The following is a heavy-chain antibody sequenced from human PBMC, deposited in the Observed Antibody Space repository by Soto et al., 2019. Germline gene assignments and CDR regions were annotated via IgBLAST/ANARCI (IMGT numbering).Heavy chain of an antibody. CDR2: IYPRDSEV. J-gene: IGHJ6*02. D-gene: IGHD3-16*01. Sequence: EVPLVQSGAEVRKPGDSLKISCKTSGYGFTGFWIGWVRQMPGKGLEWMGIIYPRDSEVKYGPSFQGHVTISVNMSIDTAHLLSSRLTISYTSMYYCARHLEVSFHGRCTFYYGLDVWGQGTTVTVSS. CDR1: GYGFTGFW. CDR3: ARHLEVSFHGRCTFYYGLDV. V-gene: IGHV5-51*01.